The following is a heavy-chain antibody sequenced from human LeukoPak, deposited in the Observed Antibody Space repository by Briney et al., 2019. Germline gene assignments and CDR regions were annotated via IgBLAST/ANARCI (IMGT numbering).Heavy chain of an antibody. D-gene: IGHD6-13*01. Sequence: NSSETLSLTCTVSGGSISPYFWSWIRQSPGKELEWIGYISYSGGTNFNPSLKSRVTISVDKSKNQFSLRLNSVTAADTAVYYCAREGRSSSGLDYWGPGALVIVSS. V-gene: IGHV4-59*01. CDR1: GGSISPYF. CDR3: AREGRSSSGLDY. J-gene: IGHJ4*02. CDR2: ISYSGGT.